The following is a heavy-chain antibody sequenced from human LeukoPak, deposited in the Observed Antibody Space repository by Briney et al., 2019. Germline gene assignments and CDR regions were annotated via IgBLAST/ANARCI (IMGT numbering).Heavy chain of an antibody. V-gene: IGHV3-21*01. CDR2: ISSSSSYI. CDR3: AELGITMIGGV. D-gene: IGHD3-10*02. Sequence: GGSLRLSCAASGFTFSSYSMNWVRQAPGKGLEWVSSISSSSSYIYYADSMKGRFTISRDNAKKSLYLQMNSLRVEDTAVYYCAELGITMIGGVWGKGTTVTISS. J-gene: IGHJ6*04. CDR1: GFTFSSYS.